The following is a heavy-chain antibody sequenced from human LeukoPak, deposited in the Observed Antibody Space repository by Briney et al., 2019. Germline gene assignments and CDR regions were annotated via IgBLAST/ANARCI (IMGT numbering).Heavy chain of an antibody. Sequence: GGSLRLSCAASGFTFSDYYMSWIRQAPGKGLDWLSSFSSSSSYTTYADSVKGRFTISRDNAKNPLYLQMNSLRAEDTAVYYCAREAVIGEKYFDLWGRGTLVTVSS. J-gene: IGHJ2*01. CDR1: GFTFSDYY. D-gene: IGHD2-21*01. CDR2: FSSSSSYT. CDR3: AREAVIGEKYFDL. V-gene: IGHV3-11*05.